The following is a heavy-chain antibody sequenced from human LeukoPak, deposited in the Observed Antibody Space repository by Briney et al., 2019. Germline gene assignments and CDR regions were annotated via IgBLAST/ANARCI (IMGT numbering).Heavy chain of an antibody. V-gene: IGHV4-59*08. Sequence: SETLSLTCTVSGGSISSYYWSWIRQPPGKGLEWIGYIYYSGSTNYNPSLKSRVTISVDTSKNQFSLKLSSVTAADTAVYYCARHDGAIAAAGIYYGMDVWGQGTTVTVSS. J-gene: IGHJ6*02. CDR2: IYYSGST. CDR3: ARHDGAIAAAGIYYGMDV. D-gene: IGHD6-13*01. CDR1: GGSISSYY.